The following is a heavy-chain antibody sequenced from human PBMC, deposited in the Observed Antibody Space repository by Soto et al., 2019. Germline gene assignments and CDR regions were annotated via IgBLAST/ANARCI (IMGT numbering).Heavy chain of an antibody. J-gene: IGHJ6*02. D-gene: IGHD3-22*01. CDR1: GGSISSSSYY. Sequence: QLQLQESGPGLVKPSETLSLTCTVSGGSISSSSYYWGWIRQPPGKGLEWIGSIYYSGSTYYNPSLTSRVTISVDTSKNQFSLKLSSVTAADTAVYYCASLYYYDSSGYYTARLYYYYYGMDVWGQGTTVTVSS. CDR3: ASLYYYDSSGYYTARLYYYYYGMDV. V-gene: IGHV4-39*01. CDR2: IYYSGST.